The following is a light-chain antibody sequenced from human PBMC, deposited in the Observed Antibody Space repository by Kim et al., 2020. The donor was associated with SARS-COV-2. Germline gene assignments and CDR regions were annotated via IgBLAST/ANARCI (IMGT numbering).Light chain of an antibody. Sequence: LSPEQRASLSCRASQSISYYYLAWEQQKPGQAPRLLIYGTSNRDTGIPDRFSGSGSGTDFTLTISRLGPEDFAVYYCQQYGGSLTFGGGTKVDI. CDR3: QQYGGSLT. CDR2: GTS. V-gene: IGKV3-20*01. J-gene: IGKJ4*01. CDR1: QSISYYY.